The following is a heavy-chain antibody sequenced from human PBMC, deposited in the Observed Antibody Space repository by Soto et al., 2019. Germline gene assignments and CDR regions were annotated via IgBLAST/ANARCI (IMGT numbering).Heavy chain of an antibody. CDR2: IIPILGIA. CDR3: AREYCGGDCSVGILYYYGMDV. D-gene: IGHD2-21*02. Sequence: SVTVSCQAAGGSFSSYTISWVRQAPGQGLEWMGRIIPILGIANYAQKFQGRVTITADKSTSTAYMELSSLRSEDTAVYYCAREYCGGDCSVGILYYYGMDVWGQGTTVTVSS. V-gene: IGHV1-69*04. CDR1: GGSFSSYT. J-gene: IGHJ6*02.